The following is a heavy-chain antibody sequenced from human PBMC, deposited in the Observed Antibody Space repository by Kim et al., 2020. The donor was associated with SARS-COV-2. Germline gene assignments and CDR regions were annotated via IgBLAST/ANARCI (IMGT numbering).Heavy chain of an antibody. Sequence: GGSLRLSCAASEFTFSRYSMNWVLQAPGKGLEWVSTISRNSDYIYYADSVEGRFTISRDNAKNSLYLQMNSLRADDTAMYYCARDLSLGRPGGFDYWGQG. CDR1: EFTFSRYS. CDR2: ISRNSDYI. D-gene: IGHD3-10*01. V-gene: IGHV3-21*01. CDR3: ARDLSLGRPGGFDY. J-gene: IGHJ4*02.